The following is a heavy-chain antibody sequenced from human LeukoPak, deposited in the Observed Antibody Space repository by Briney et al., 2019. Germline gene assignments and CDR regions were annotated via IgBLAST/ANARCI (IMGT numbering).Heavy chain of an antibody. CDR2: ISGSGGST. V-gene: IGHV3-23*01. CDR1: GFTFSSYA. CDR3: AKPARYCSSTRCYDY. J-gene: IGHJ4*02. D-gene: IGHD2-2*01. Sequence: GGSLRLSCAASGFTFSSYAMNWVRQAPGKGLEWVSAISGSGGSTYYADSVKGRFTISRDNSKNTLYLQIYSLRAEDTAVYYCAKPARYCSSTRCYDYWGQGTLVTVSS.